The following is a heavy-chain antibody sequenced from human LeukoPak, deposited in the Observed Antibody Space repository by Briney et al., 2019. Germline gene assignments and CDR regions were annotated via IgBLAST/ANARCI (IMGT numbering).Heavy chain of an antibody. CDR2: IKQDGSEK. V-gene: IGHV3-7*03. J-gene: IGHJ4*02. Sequence: PGGSLRLSCAASGLTFSIYAMSWVRQAPGTGLEWVANIKQDGSEKYYVDSVKGRFTISRDNAKNSLYLQMNSLRAEDTAVYYCAREYCSGGTCYLPGYWGQGTLVTVSS. D-gene: IGHD2-15*01. CDR3: AREYCSGGTCYLPGY. CDR1: GLTFSIYA.